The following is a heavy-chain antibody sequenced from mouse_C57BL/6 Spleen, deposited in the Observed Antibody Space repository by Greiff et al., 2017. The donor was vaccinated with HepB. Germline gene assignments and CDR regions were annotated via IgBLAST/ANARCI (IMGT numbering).Heavy chain of an antibody. CDR1: GYTFTDYY. J-gene: IGHJ2*01. CDR3: ARRRRYFDY. Sequence: EVQLQQSGPELVKPGASVKISCKASGYTFTDYYMNWVKQSHGKSLEWIGDINPNNGGTSYNQKFKGKATLTVDKSSSTAYMELRSLTSEDSAVYYCARRRRYFDYWGQGTTLTVSS. V-gene: IGHV1-26*01. CDR2: INPNNGGT.